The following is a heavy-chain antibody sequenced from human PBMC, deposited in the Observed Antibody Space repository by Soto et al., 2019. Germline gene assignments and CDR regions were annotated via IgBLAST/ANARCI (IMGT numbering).Heavy chain of an antibody. D-gene: IGHD1-7*01. V-gene: IGHV1-8*01. Sequence: ASVKVSCKASGYTFTSYDINWVRQATGQGLEWMGWMNPNSGNTGDAQKFQGRVTMTRNTSISTAYMELSSLRSEDTAVYYCARGELELQISYYYYYMDVWGKGTTVTVSS. CDR2: MNPNSGNT. CDR3: ARGELELQISYYYYYMDV. J-gene: IGHJ6*03. CDR1: GYTFTSYD.